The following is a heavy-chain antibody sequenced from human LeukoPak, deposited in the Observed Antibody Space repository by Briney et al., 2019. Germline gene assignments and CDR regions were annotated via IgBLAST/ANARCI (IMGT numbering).Heavy chain of an antibody. V-gene: IGHV4-61*02. CDR1: GGSISSGSYY. J-gene: IGHJ4*02. CDR3: ARVLSEYCSSTSCFEMDYFDY. CDR2: IYTSGST. D-gene: IGHD2-2*01. Sequence: PSQTLSLTCTVSGGSISSGSYYWSWIRQPAGKGLEWIGRIYTSGSTNYNPSLKSRVTISVDTSKNQFSLKLSSVTAADTAVYYCARVLSEYCSSTSCFEMDYFDYWGQGTLVTVSS.